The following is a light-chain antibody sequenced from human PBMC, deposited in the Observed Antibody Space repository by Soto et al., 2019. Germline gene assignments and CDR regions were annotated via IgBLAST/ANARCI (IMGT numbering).Light chain of an antibody. J-gene: IGLJ3*02. V-gene: IGLV1-40*01. Sequence: QSVLTQPPSVSGAPGQRVTISCTGSSSNIGAGYVVHWYQQLRGTAPKLLIYGNSNRPSGVPDRFSGSKSGTSASLAITGLQAEDEADYYCQSYDSSLSGWVFGGGTKVTVL. CDR1: SSNIGAGYV. CDR3: QSYDSSLSGWV. CDR2: GNS.